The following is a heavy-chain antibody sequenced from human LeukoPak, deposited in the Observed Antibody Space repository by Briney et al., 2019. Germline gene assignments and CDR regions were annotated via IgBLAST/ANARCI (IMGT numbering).Heavy chain of an antibody. D-gene: IGHD5-12*01. CDR3: AQFRSERATNAFDAFDI. CDR2: ISGSGGST. J-gene: IGHJ3*02. Sequence: GGSLRLSCAASGFTFSSYAMSWVRQAPGKGLEWVSGISGSGGSTYCADSVKGRFTISRDNSKNTLYLQMNSLRAEDTAVYSCAQFRSERATNAFDAFDIWGQGTMVTVSS. V-gene: IGHV3-23*01. CDR1: GFTFSSYA.